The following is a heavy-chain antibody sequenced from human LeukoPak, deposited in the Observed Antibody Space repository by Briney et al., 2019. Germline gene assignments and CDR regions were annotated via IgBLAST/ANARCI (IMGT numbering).Heavy chain of an antibody. CDR2: IFHSGST. J-gene: IGHJ5*02. V-gene: IGHV4-59*01. Sequence: SETLSLTCTVSGGSISTYYWSWFRQPPGKGLVGIGDIFHSGSTNYNPSLKSRVTISVDTSKNQSSLKLYFVTAADTAVFYCARDRGSGWTFYDTWGQGTLVTVSS. D-gene: IGHD6-19*01. CDR3: ARDRGSGWTFYDT. CDR1: GGSISTYY.